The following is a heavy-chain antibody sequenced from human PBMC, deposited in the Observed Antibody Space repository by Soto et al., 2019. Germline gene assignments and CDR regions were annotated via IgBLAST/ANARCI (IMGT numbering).Heavy chain of an antibody. V-gene: IGHV3-66*01. CDR1: GFTVSSKY. J-gene: IGHJ4*02. Sequence: GGSLRLSCAASGFTVSSKYMSWVRQAPGKGLEWVSLIQSGGPTYYADSVKGRFTISRDTSENTVHLQMDSLRAEDTAVYYCARGCGRPSCPYFYDSWGRGTLDTVSS. CDR3: ARGCGRPSCPYFYDS. D-gene: IGHD2-2*01. CDR2: IQSGGPT.